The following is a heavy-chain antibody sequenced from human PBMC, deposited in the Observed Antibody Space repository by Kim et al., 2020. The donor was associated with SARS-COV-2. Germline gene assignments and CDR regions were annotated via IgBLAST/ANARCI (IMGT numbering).Heavy chain of an antibody. CDR1: GFTFSNYA. V-gene: IGHV3-23*01. J-gene: IGHJ4*02. Sequence: GGSLRLSCAASGFTFSNYAMSWVRQAPGKGLEWVPTISNTGGSTYYADSVKGRFNISRDNSKNTLLQMNSLRAEDTAVYYCTKGRGYCTGGSCYSDYWGQGTLVTVSS. CDR3: TKGRGYCTGGSCYSDY. CDR2: ISNTGGST. D-gene: IGHD2-15*01.